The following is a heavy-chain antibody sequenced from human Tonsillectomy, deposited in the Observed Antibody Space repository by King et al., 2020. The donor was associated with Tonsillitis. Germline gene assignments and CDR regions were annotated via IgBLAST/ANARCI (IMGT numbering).Heavy chain of an antibody. CDR2: ISYDGSNK. Sequence: QLVQSGGGVVQPGRSLRLSCAASGFMFSSYAMHWVRQAPGKGLEWVTVISYDGSNKYYADSVKGRFTSTRDNSKNTLYLQMNSLRAEDTGVYYCASSGGAAATYYYYGMDVWGQPTTVTVSS. J-gene: IGHJ6*02. D-gene: IGHD3-16*01. V-gene: IGHV3-30*04. CDR3: ASSGGAAATYYYYGMDV. CDR1: GFMFSSYA.